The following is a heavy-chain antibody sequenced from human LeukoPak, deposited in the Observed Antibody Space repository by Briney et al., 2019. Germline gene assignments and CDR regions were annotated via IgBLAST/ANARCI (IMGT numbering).Heavy chain of an antibody. CDR3: ARESRFSGWFED. CDR1: SGSITSHY. CDR2: IYYSGGT. V-gene: IGHV4-59*11. Sequence: SETLSLTCTVSSGSITSHYWSWIRQPPGKGLEWIGYIYYSGGTDSNPSLKGRVTISVDTSKNQFSLKVKSMTAADTAVYYCARESRFSGWFEDWGQGTLVTVST. D-gene: IGHD3-10*01. J-gene: IGHJ4*02.